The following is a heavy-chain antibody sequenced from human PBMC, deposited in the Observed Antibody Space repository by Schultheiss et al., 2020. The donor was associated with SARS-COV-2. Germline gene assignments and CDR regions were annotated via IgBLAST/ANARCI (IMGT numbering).Heavy chain of an antibody. J-gene: IGHJ4*02. CDR1: GGSFSGYY. CDR2: INHSGST. CDR3: ARGGGYYDSSGYYFDY. V-gene: IGHV4-34*01. D-gene: IGHD3-22*01. Sequence: SETLSLTCAVYGGSFSGYYWSWIRQPPGKGLEWIGEINHSGSTNYNPSLKSRVTISVDTSKNQFSLKLSSVTAADTAVYYCARGGGYYDSSGYYFDYWGQGTLVTVSS.